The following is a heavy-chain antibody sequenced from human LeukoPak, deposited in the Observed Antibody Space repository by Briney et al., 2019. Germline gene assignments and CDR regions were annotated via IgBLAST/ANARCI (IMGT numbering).Heavy chain of an antibody. J-gene: IGHJ4*02. CDR3: AKPSPRFYYDSSGYFDY. D-gene: IGHD3-22*01. CDR1: GFTFSSHG. Sequence: GGTLRLSCAASGFTFSSHGMSWVRQAPGKGLEWVSTISGSGDHTYYADSVKGRFTISRDNSKNTLYLQMNSLRAEDTAVYYCAKPSPRFYYDSSGYFDYWGQGTLVTVSS. V-gene: IGHV3-23*01. CDR2: ISGSGDHT.